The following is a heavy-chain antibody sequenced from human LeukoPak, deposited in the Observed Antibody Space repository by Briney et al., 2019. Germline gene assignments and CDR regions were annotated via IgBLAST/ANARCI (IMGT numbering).Heavy chain of an antibody. D-gene: IGHD2-15*01. CDR1: GFTLSSSG. V-gene: IGHV3-23*01. CDR3: AKNLYCGGGSCYPSALGMDV. Sequence: GGSLRLSCAASGFTLSSSGMHWVRQAPGKGLEWVSSISGSGNRTYYADSVKGRFTISRDNSKNTLFLQMNSLRAEDTAVYYCAKNLYCGGGSCYPSALGMDVWGQGTTVTVSS. CDR2: ISGSGNRT. J-gene: IGHJ6*02.